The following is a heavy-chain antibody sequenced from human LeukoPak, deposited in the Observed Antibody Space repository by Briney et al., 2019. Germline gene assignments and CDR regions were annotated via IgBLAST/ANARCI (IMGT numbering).Heavy chain of an antibody. CDR3: ARARLAARPSYYYYYMGV. CDR1: GGTFSSYA. CDR2: IIPIFGTA. V-gene: IGHV1-69*05. J-gene: IGHJ6*03. D-gene: IGHD6-6*01. Sequence: ASVKVSCKASGGTFSSYAISWVRQAPGQGLEWMGGIIPIFGTANYAQKFQGRVTITTDEFTSTAYMELSSLRSEGTAVYYCARARLAARPSYYYYYMGVWGKGTTVTVSS.